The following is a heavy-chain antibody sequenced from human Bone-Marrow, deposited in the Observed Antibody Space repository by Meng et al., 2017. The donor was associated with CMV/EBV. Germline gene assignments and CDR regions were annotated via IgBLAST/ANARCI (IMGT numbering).Heavy chain of an antibody. CDR1: GGSISSSNW. Sequence: SETLSLTCAVSGGSISSSNWWSWVRQPPGKGLEWIGEIYHSGSTNYNPSLKSRVTISVDKSKNQFSLKLSSVTAADTAVYYCARVVGVVVPAAISYFDYWGQGPLVTVSS. J-gene: IGHJ4*02. CDR2: IYHSGST. CDR3: ARVVGVVVPAAISYFDY. V-gene: IGHV4-4*02. D-gene: IGHD2-2*01.